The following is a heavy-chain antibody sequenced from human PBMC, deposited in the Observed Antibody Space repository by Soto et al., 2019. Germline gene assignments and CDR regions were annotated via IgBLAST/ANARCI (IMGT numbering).Heavy chain of an antibody. Sequence: SVKVSCKASGYTFISYDINWVRQATGQGLEWMGWMNPIIGTANYAQKFQGRVTITADESTSTAYMELSSLRSEDTAVYYCARDPDCGGDCPTNYWGQGTLVTVS. V-gene: IGHV1-69*13. CDR1: GYTFISYD. CDR3: ARDPDCGGDCPTNY. D-gene: IGHD2-21*02. CDR2: MNPIIGTA. J-gene: IGHJ4*02.